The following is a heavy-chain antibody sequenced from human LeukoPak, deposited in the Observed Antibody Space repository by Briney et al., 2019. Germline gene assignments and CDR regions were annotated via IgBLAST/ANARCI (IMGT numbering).Heavy chain of an antibody. D-gene: IGHD3-10*01. CDR2: ISSSSSYI. CDR3: ARASPRGLDAFDI. V-gene: IGHV3-21*01. Sequence: GGSLRLSCAASGFTFSSYSMNWVRQAPGKGLEWVSSISSSSSYIYYADSVKGRFTISRDNAKNSLYLQMNSLRAEDTAVYYCARASPRGLDAFDIWGQGTMVTVSS. J-gene: IGHJ3*02. CDR1: GFTFSSYS.